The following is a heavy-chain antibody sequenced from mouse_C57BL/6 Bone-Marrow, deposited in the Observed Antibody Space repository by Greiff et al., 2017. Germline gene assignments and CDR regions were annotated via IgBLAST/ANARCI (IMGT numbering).Heavy chain of an antibody. CDR2: IDPSVSYT. V-gene: IGHV1-69*01. CDR3: ARKDLYYFDY. Sequence: QVQLQQPGAELVMPGASVKLSCKASGYTFTSYWMHWVKQRPGQGLEWIGEIDPSVSYTNYNQKFKGKSTLTVDKSSSTAYLQLSSLTSEDSAVYYCARKDLYYFDYWGQGTTLTVSS. J-gene: IGHJ2*01. CDR1: GYTFTSYW.